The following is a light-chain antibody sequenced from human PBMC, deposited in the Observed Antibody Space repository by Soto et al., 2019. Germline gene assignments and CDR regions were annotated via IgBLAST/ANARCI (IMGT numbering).Light chain of an antibody. CDR3: QQFGTSPLT. V-gene: IGKV3-20*01. CDR1: QSVSSSY. Sequence: EIVLTQSPGTLSLSPGERATLSCRASQSVSSSYLAWYQQKPGQGPRLLIYGASRRATGIPDRFGGSGSGTDFNLTISRLEPGYFAVYYCQQFGTSPLTVGQGTEMEI. J-gene: IGKJ2*01. CDR2: GAS.